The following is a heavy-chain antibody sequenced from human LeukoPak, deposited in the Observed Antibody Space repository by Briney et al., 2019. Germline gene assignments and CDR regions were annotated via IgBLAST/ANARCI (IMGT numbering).Heavy chain of an antibody. Sequence: GGSLRLSCAASGFTFSSYSMNWVRQAPGKGLEWVSYISSSSSTIYYADSVKGRFTISRDNAKNSLYLQMNSLRAEDTAVYYCARDRDPSLYYYYYMDVWGKGTTVTVSS. CDR1: GFTFSSYS. D-gene: IGHD3-10*01. CDR3: ARDRDPSLYYYYYMDV. CDR2: ISSSSSTI. J-gene: IGHJ6*03. V-gene: IGHV3-48*01.